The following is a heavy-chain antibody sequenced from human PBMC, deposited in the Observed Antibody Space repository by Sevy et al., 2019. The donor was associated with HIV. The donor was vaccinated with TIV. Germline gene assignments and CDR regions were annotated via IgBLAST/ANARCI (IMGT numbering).Heavy chain of an antibody. Sequence: GGSLRLSCAASGFTFSSYAMHWVRQAPGKGLEGVAVITYDGSNKYYADSVKDPFTISRDNSKNTLYLQMNSLRAEDTAVYYCARDLSHWGQGTLVTVSS. J-gene: IGHJ4*02. V-gene: IGHV3-30*04. CDR3: ARDLSH. CDR2: ITYDGSNK. CDR1: GFTFSSYA. D-gene: IGHD3-16*02.